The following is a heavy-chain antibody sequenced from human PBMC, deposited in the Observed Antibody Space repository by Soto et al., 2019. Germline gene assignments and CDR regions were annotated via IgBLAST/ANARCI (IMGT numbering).Heavy chain of an antibody. CDR3: ARAQGNYNYYGMNV. J-gene: IGHJ6*02. Sequence: SETLSLTCTVSGGSISSSSYYWGWIRQPPGKGLEWIGSIYYSGRTYYNPSLKSRITISVDTSKNQFSLKLSSVTAADTAVYYCARAQGNYNYYGMNVWGQGTTIT. CDR1: GGSISSSSYY. CDR2: IYYSGRT. V-gene: IGHV4-39*01.